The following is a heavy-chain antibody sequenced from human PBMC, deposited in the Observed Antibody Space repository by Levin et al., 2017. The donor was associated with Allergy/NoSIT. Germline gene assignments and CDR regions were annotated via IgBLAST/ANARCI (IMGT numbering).Heavy chain of an antibody. V-gene: IGHV4-61*02. D-gene: IGHD5-12*01. CDR2: IYVTGST. J-gene: IGHJ6*03. CDR1: GDSISRGFYY. Sequence: SETLSLTCSVSGDSISRGFYYWSWIRQPAGEGLEWIGRIYVTGSTTYSPSLKSRVTISLDRSKDQVSLKINSVTAADTDVYYCARDLEGFSGYNPYCYMDVWGKGTTVTVSS. CDR3: ARDLEGFSGYNPYCYMDV.